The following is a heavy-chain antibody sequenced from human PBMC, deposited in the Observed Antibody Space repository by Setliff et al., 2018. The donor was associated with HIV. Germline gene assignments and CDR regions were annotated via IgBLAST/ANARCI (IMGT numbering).Heavy chain of an antibody. V-gene: IGHV3-15*01. Sequence: LRLSCAASGFTFSNAWMSWVRQAPGKGLEWVGRIKSNPDGGTADSAAPVKGRFTISRDDSKNTLFLHMNSLKSEDTAVYYCATIRGPFTGNYCVDWGQGTLVTVSS. J-gene: IGHJ4*02. CDR2: IKSNPDGGTA. CDR3: ATIRGPFTGNYCVD. D-gene: IGHD1-7*01. CDR1: GFTFSNAW.